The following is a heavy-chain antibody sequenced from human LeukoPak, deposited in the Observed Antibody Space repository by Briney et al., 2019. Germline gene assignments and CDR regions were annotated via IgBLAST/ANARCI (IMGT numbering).Heavy chain of an antibody. Sequence: PPGGPWNFPVAALDLTFRGYALTWSRKAPGKGLEGFSAISGSGGSTYYADSVKGRFTISRDNSKNTLYLQMNSLRAEDTAVYYCAKALVRHGHDAFDIWGQGTMVTVSS. D-gene: IGHD6-13*01. CDR3: AKALVRHGHDAFDI. V-gene: IGHV3-23*01. CDR2: ISGSGGST. CDR1: DLTFRGYA. J-gene: IGHJ3*02.